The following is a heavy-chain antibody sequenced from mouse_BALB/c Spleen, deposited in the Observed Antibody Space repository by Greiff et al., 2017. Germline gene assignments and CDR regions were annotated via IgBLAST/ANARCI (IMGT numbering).Heavy chain of an antibody. D-gene: IGHD2-2*01. CDR2: SRNKANEYTT. CDR1: GFTFSDFY. CDR3: ARDAEYGNDGWYFDV. Sequence: EVHLVESGGGLVQPGGSLRLSCATSGFTFSDFYMEWVRQPPGKRLEWIAASRNKANEYTTEYSVSVKGRFIVSRDTSPSILYLQMNALRAEDTAIYYCARDAEYGNDGWYFDVWGAGTTVTVSS. J-gene: IGHJ1*01. V-gene: IGHV7-1*02.